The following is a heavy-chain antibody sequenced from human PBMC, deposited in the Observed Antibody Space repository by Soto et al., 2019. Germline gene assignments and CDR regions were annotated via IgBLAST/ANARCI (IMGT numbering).Heavy chain of an antibody. D-gene: IGHD6-6*01. CDR3: ARVKAARLRDYYYYGMDV. CDR2: IYHSGST. J-gene: IGHJ6*02. Sequence: SETLSLTCAVSGGSISSSNWWSWVRQPPGKGLEWIGEIYHSGSTNYNPSLKSRVTISVDKSKNQFSMKLCSVTAADTAVYCCARVKAARLRDYYYYGMDVWGQGTTVTVSS. CDR1: GGSISSSNW. V-gene: IGHV4-4*01.